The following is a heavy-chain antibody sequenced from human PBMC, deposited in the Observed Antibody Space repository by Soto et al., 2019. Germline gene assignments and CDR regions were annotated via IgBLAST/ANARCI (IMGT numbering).Heavy chain of an antibody. CDR2: IIPIFGTA. V-gene: IGHV1-69*13. CDR1: GGTFSSYS. Sequence: AASVKVSCKASGGTFSSYSISWVRQAPGQGLEWMGGIIPIFGTANYAQKFQGRVTITADESTSTAYMELSSLRSEDTAVYYCAIEYSSSPPYYPIGYWGQGTLVTVSS. CDR3: AIEYSSSPPYYPIGY. J-gene: IGHJ4*02. D-gene: IGHD6-6*01.